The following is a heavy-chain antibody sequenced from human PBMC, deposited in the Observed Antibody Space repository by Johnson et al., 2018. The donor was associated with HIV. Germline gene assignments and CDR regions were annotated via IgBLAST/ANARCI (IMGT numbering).Heavy chain of an antibody. Sequence: VPPVHSAGGLLQPGGSLKLSSAASGFTFSGSAMNWVRQASGKGLEWVGRIRRKANSYATAYAASVKGRFTISRDDSKNTAYLQMNSLKTEDTAVYYCTRQADIWVQGTMVTVSS. J-gene: IGHJ3*02. CDR2: IRRKANSYAT. CDR1: GFTFSGSA. V-gene: IGHV3-73*02. CDR3: TRQADI.